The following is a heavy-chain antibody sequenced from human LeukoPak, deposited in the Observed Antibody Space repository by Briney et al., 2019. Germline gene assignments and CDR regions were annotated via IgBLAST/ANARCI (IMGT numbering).Heavy chain of an antibody. CDR1: GFTFSAYG. J-gene: IGHJ4*02. V-gene: IGHV3-64*02. Sequence: GGSLRLSCAASGFTFSAYGVHWVRQAPGKGLEYVSAISSNGGSTYYADSVKGRFTISRDNSKNTLYLQMGSLRTEDVAVYYCARSGDYVAYSFAYWGQGTLVTVSS. D-gene: IGHD4-17*01. CDR2: ISSNGGST. CDR3: ARSGDYVAYSFAY.